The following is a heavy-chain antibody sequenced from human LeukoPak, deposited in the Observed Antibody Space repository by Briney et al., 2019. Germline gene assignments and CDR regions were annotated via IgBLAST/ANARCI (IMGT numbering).Heavy chain of an antibody. V-gene: IGHV4-4*02. Sequence: PSGTLSLTCAVSGGSISSSNWWSWVRQPPGKGLEWIGEIYHSGSTNYNPSLKSRVTISVDKSKNQFSLKLSSVTAADTAVYYCASLGEGRASSWYRLWGQGTLVTVSS. CDR3: ASLGEGRASSWYRL. D-gene: IGHD6-13*01. CDR1: GGSISSSNW. J-gene: IGHJ4*02. CDR2: IYHSGST.